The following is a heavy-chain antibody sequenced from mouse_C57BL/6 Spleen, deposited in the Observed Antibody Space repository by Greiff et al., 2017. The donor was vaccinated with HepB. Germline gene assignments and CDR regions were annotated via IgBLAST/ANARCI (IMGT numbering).Heavy chain of an antibody. D-gene: IGHD2-4*01. CDR1: GYTFTSYW. J-gene: IGHJ4*01. CDR2: IDPSDSYT. V-gene: IGHV1-59*01. CDR3: GSRDYDWVDY. Sequence: VQLQQSGAELVRPGTSVKLSCKASGYTFTSYWMHWVKQRPGQGLEWIGVIDPSDSYTNYNQKFKGKATLTVDTSSSTAYMQLSSLTSEDSAVYYCGSRDYDWVDYWGQGTSVTVSS.